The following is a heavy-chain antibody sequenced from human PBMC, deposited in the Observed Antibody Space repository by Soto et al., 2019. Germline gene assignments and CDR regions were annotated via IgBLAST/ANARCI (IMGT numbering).Heavy chain of an antibody. V-gene: IGHV4-31*03. Sequence: SETLSLTCTVSGGSISSGGYYWSWIRQHPGKGLEWIGYIYYSGSTYYNPSLKSRVTISVDTSKNQFSLKLSFVTAADTAVYYCARYSNRHQWLDSWGQGTLVTVSS. CDR2: IYYSGST. CDR3: ARYSNRHQWLDS. CDR1: GGSISSGGYY. D-gene: IGHD6-13*01. J-gene: IGHJ4*02.